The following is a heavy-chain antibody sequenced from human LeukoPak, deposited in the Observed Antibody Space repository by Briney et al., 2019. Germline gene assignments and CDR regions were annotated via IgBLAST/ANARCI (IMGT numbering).Heavy chain of an antibody. CDR2: LDSDEGK. Sequence: SGPTLVNPTQTLTLTCTFSGFSLSTSAMCVSWIRQPPGQALEWLAPLDSDEGKYYRPSLQTRLTISKDTSKNQVVLTMTHMDPVDTATYYCARSPYYYDSSGYAINWFDPWGQGTLVTVSS. V-gene: IGHV2-70*01. CDR1: GFSLSTSAMC. CDR3: ARSPYYYDSSGYAINWFDP. J-gene: IGHJ5*02. D-gene: IGHD3-22*01.